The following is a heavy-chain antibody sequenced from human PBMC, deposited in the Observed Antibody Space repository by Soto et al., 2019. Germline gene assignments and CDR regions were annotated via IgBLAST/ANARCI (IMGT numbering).Heavy chain of an antibody. J-gene: IGHJ4*02. Sequence: ASETLSLTCTVSGGSVSSGNYYWSWIRQPPGKGLEWIGYFYYTGSTNYNPSLKSRVTISIDASKNQFSLRLSSVTAADTAVYYCARSMDYSDGSNYSPFDDWGQGTLVTVAS. CDR3: ARSMDYSDGSNYSPFDD. CDR1: GGSVSSGNYY. V-gene: IGHV4-61*01. CDR2: FYYTGST. D-gene: IGHD3-22*01.